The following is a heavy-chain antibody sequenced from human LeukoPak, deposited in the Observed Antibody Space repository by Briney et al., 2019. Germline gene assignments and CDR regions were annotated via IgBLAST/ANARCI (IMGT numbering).Heavy chain of an antibody. CDR2: INAGNGNT. Sequence: ASVKVSCKASGYTFTSYAMHWVRQAPGQRLEWMGWINAGNGNTKYSQKFQGRVTITRDTSASTAYMELSSLRSEDTAVYYCARWDSSGYYYYFQHWGQSTLVTVSS. V-gene: IGHV1-3*01. J-gene: IGHJ1*01. CDR1: GYTFTSYA. D-gene: IGHD3-22*01. CDR3: ARWDSSGYYYYFQH.